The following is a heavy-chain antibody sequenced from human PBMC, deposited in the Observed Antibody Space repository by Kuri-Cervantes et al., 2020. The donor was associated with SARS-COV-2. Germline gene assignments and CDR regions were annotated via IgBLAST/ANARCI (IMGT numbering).Heavy chain of an antibody. CDR2: ISSDSSHT. D-gene: IGHD2-2*01. J-gene: IGHJ3*02. CDR3: AGLVFVDAFDI. Sequence: GESLKISCAASGYTFIYSHMSWIRQAPGKGLEWVSYISSDSSHTNNAESVKGRFTISRDNAKNSLYLRMNSLRAEDTAVYYCAGLVFVDAFDIWGQGTMVTVSS. V-gene: IGHV3-11*06. CDR1: GYTFIYSH.